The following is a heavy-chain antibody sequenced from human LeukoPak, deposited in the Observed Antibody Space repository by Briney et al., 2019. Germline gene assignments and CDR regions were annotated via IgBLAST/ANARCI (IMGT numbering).Heavy chain of an antibody. CDR3: AAGPDSSSIDY. D-gene: IGHD6-6*01. CDR1: GYTFTDYH. Sequence: ATVKVSCKASGYTFTDYHVHWVRQGPGQGLEWMGRINPNNGDTNYAQKLQGGVTMTRDTSISTAYMELSRLRSDDTAVYYCAAGPDSSSIDYWGQGTLVTVSS. J-gene: IGHJ4*02. V-gene: IGHV1-2*06. CDR2: INPNNGDT.